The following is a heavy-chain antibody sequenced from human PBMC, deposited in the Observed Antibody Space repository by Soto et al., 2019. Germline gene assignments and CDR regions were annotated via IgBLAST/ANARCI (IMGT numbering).Heavy chain of an antibody. V-gene: IGHV1-69*06. D-gene: IGHD2-2*02. Sequence: QVQLVQSGAEVKKPGSSEKVSCKASGGTFSSYAISWVRQAPGQGLEWMGGIIPIFGTANYAQKFQGRVTITADKSTSTAYMELSSLRSEDTAVYYCACWAPNIVVVPSAIDYYYGMDVWGQGTTVTVSS. CDR2: IIPIFGTA. CDR1: GGTFSSYA. J-gene: IGHJ6*02. CDR3: ACWAPNIVVVPSAIDYYYGMDV.